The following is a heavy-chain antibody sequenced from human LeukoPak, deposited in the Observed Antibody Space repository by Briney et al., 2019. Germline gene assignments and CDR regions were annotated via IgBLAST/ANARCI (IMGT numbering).Heavy chain of an antibody. D-gene: IGHD3-9*01. CDR2: ISAYNGNT. J-gene: IGHJ6*03. CDR3: ARVKGVDYDILTGNYYYYYMDV. Sequence: GASVKVSCKASGYTFTSYGISWVRQAPGQGLEWMGWISAYNGNTNYAQELQGRVTMTTDTSTSTAYMELRSLRSDDTAVYYCARVKGVDYDILTGNYYYYYMDVWGKGTTVTVSS. V-gene: IGHV1-18*01. CDR1: GYTFTSYG.